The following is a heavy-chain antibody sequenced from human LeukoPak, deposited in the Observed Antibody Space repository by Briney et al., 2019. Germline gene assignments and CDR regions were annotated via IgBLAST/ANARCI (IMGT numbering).Heavy chain of an antibody. CDR1: GFTPSHFW. Sequence: GGSLRLSCEVSGFTPSHFWMHWDRQAPGKGLEWVARIDGPGRGTVYADSVKGRFTFSRDNAKNTLSLQMNSLRHDDMAMYYCVRDLFPDAFDIWGQGTRVTVSS. D-gene: IGHD2-21*01. J-gene: IGHJ3*02. CDR3: VRDLFPDAFDI. CDR2: IDGPGRGT. V-gene: IGHV3-74*01.